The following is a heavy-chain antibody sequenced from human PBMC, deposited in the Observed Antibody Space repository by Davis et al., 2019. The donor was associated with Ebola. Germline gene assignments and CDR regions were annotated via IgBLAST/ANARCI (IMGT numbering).Heavy chain of an antibody. V-gene: IGHV4-39*07. Sequence: PSETLSFTCTVSGGSISSGDYYWSWIRQPPGKGLEWIGEINHSGSTNYNPSLKSRVTISVDTSKNQFSLKLSSVTAADTAVYYCASGVVVVVPAAPKYSYYYYGMDVWGQGTTVTVSS. J-gene: IGHJ6*02. CDR3: ASGVVVVVPAAPKYSYYYYGMDV. CDR2: INHSGST. CDR1: GGSISSGDYY. D-gene: IGHD2-2*01.